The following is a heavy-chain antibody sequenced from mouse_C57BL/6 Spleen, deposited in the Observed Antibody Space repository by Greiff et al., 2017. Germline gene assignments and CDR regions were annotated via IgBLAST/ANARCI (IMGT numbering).Heavy chain of an antibody. CDR3: AREDSSGYVDY. Sequence: EASGPGLVKPSQSLSLTCSVTGYSITSGYYWNWIRQFPGNKLEWMGYISYDGSNNYNPSLKNRISITRDTSKNQFFLKLNSVTTEDTATYYCAREDSSGYVDYWGQGTTLTVSS. V-gene: IGHV3-6*01. CDR2: ISYDGSN. D-gene: IGHD3-2*02. CDR1: GYSITSGYY. J-gene: IGHJ2*01.